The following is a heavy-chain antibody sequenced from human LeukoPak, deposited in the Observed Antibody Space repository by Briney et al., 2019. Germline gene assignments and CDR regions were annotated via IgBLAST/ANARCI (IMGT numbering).Heavy chain of an antibody. J-gene: IGHJ3*02. Sequence: PGGSLRLSCAASGFTFDDYIMHWARQAPGKGLEWVSLISWDGDTTYYADSVKGRFTLSRDNSKNSQYLQMNSLRIEDTALYFCAKGRGLIGGAFDIWGQGTMVTVSS. CDR2: ISWDGDTT. CDR1: GFTFDDYI. V-gene: IGHV3-43*01. D-gene: IGHD3-22*01. CDR3: AKGRGLIGGAFDI.